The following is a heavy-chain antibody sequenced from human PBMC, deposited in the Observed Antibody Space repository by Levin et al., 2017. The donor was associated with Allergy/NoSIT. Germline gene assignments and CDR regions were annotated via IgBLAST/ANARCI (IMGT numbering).Heavy chain of an antibody. Sequence: KTSETLSLTCAISGDSVSSNSATWNWIRQSPSRGLEWLGRTYYRSKWYNDYAVSVKSRITINPDTSKNQFSLQLNSVTPEDTAVYYCARVAATGHGGVFDYWGQGTLVTVSS. J-gene: IGHJ4*02. CDR3: ARVAATGHGGVFDY. D-gene: IGHD6-13*01. CDR1: GDSVSSNSAT. V-gene: IGHV6-1*01. CDR2: TYYRSKWYN.